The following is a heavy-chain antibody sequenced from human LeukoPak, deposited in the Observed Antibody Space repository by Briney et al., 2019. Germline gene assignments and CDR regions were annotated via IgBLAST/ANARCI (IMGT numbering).Heavy chain of an antibody. CDR3: ARMTYASAHFNY. CDR1: GIVFSDTA. V-gene: IGHV3-66*02. J-gene: IGHJ4*02. CDR2: IGASGAT. Sequence: GGSLRLSCAASGIVFSDTAMNWARQSPGRGLEWVSAIGASGATFYADSVKGRFTISRDNSKNTVYLQMNSLRAEDTAVYYCARMTYASAHFNYWGQGTLVTVSS. D-gene: IGHD2-21*02.